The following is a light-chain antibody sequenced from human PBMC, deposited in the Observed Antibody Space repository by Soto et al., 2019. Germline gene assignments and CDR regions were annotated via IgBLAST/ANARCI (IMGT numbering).Light chain of an antibody. J-gene: IGLJ3*02. CDR2: DTS. CDR3: LLFYGDIWV. Sequence: QAVVTQEPSLTVSPGGTVTLTCASSTGAVTSDNHPNWFQQKPGQAPRALIYDTSKKSSRTPARFSGSLLGGEAALTLSSVQPEDEADYYCLLFYGDIWVFGGGTKVTVL. CDR1: TGAVTSDNH. V-gene: IGLV7-43*01.